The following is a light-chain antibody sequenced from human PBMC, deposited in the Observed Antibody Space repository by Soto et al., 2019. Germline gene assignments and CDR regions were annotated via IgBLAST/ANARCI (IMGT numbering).Light chain of an antibody. V-gene: IGKV3-15*01. CDR2: GAS. Sequence: EIVLTQSPATLSLSPGERANLSCRASQSVSSNLAWYQQKPGQAPSLLIYGASTRATGTPARFSGSGSGTEFTLNISSQQSEDFAVYYCQQYIRWPLTFGGGTKV. CDR3: QQYIRWPLT. CDR1: QSVSSN. J-gene: IGKJ4*01.